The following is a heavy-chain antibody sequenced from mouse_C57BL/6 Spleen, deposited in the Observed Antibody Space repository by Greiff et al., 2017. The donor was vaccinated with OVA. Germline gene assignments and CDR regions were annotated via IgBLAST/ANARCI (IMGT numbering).Heavy chain of an antibody. V-gene: IGHV1-39*01. CDR2: INPNYGTT. J-gene: IGHJ4*01. CDR3: ARCEYDYDNGYAMDY. D-gene: IGHD2-4*01. Sequence: VHVKQSGPELVKPGASVKISCKASGYSFTDYNMNWVKQSNGKSLEWIGVINPNYGTTSYNQKFKGKATLTVDQSSSTAYMQLNSLTSEDSAVYYCARCEYDYDNGYAMDYWGQGTSVTVSS. CDR1: GYSFTDYN.